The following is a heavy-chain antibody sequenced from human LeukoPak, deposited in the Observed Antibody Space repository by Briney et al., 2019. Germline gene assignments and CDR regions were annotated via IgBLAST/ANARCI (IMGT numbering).Heavy chain of an antibody. Sequence: GASVKVSCKASGRTFTSYAISWVRQAPGQGLEWMGGIITIFGTANYAQKFQGRVTITADESTSTAYMELSSLRSEDTAVYYCAREARYYDILTGYYLFYFDYWGQGTLVTVSS. CDR1: GRTFTSYA. CDR2: IITIFGTA. CDR3: AREARYYDILTGYYLFYFDY. D-gene: IGHD3-9*01. J-gene: IGHJ4*02. V-gene: IGHV1-69*01.